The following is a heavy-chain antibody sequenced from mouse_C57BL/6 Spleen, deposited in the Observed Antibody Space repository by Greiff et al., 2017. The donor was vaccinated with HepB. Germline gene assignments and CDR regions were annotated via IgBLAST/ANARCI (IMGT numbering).Heavy chain of an antibody. CDR1: GYTFTSYW. CDR3: ARRLPPLLSMDY. Sequence: VQLQQPGAELVKPGASVKMSCKASGYTFTSYWITWVKQRPGQGLEWIGDIYPGSGSTNYNEKFKSKATLTVDTSSSTAYMQLSSLTSEDSAVYYCARRLPPLLSMDYWGQGTSVTVSS. D-gene: IGHD1-2*01. CDR2: IYPGSGST. J-gene: IGHJ4*01. V-gene: IGHV1-55*01.